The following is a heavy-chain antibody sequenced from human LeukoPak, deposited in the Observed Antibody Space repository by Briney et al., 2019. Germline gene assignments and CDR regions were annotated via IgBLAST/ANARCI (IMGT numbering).Heavy chain of an antibody. CDR2: IWYDGSNK. V-gene: IGHV3-33*01. J-gene: IGHJ6*02. Sequence: GGSLRLSCAASGFTFSSYGMHWVRQAPGKGLEWVAVIWYDGSNKYYADSVKGRFTISRDNSKNTLYLQMNSLRAEDTAVYYCARDAVTIYYYYGMDVWGQGTTITVSS. D-gene: IGHD4-17*01. CDR1: GFTFSSYG. CDR3: ARDAVTIYYYYGMDV.